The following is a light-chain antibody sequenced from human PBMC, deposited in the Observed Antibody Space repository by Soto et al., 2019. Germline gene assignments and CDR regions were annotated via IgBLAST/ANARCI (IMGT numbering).Light chain of an antibody. CDR3: QQYNTYPLT. CDR2: KAS. CDR1: QRISTW. J-gene: IGKJ4*01. Sequence: DIQMTQSPSTLSASVGDRVTITCRASQRISTWLAWYQQKPGKAPKLLIYKASSLESGVPSRFSGSGSGTEFTLTISSLQPDDFANYYCQQYNTYPLTFGGGTPVEIK. V-gene: IGKV1-5*03.